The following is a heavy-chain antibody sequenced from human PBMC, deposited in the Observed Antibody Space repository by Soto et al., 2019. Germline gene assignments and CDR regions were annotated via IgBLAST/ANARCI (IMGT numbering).Heavy chain of an antibody. Sequence: PAETLSLTCTVSGGSISSYYWSWIRQPPGKGLEWIGYIYYSGSTNYNPSLKSRVTISVDTSKNRFSLKLSSVTAADTAVYYCGRHHDSWGQGTLVTVSS. CDR1: GGSISSYY. CDR2: IYYSGST. CDR3: GRHHDS. V-gene: IGHV4-59*08. J-gene: IGHJ4*02.